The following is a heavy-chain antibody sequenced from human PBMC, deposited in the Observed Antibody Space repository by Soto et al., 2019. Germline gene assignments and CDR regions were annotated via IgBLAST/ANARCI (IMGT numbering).Heavy chain of an antibody. J-gene: IGHJ6*02. V-gene: IGHV4-31*03. CDR2: IYYSGST. D-gene: IGHD6-13*01. CDR3: ARELGYSSSWYYYYYGMDV. Sequence: SETLSLTCTVSGGSISSGGYYWSWIRQHPGKGLEWIGYIYYSGSTYYNPSLKSRVTISVDTSKNQFSLKLSSVTAADTAVYYCARELGYSSSWYYYYYGMDVWGQGTTVTV. CDR1: GGSISSGGYY.